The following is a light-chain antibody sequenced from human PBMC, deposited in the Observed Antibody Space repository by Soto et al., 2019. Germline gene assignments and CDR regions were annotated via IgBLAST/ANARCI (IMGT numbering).Light chain of an antibody. CDR1: QSVSSY. CDR3: QQSHHFPT. CDR2: GTA. V-gene: IGKV1-39*01. Sequence: DIQLTQSPSSLSASVGDRFTITCRASQSVSSYLNWYQQKPGKAPNLLIYGTATLHTGVPSRFSGSASGTDFTLTISSLQPEDFATYYCQQSHHFPTFGQGTKVDIK. J-gene: IGKJ1*01.